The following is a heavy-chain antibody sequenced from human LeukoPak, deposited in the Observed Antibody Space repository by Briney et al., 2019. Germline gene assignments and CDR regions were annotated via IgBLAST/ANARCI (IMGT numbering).Heavy chain of an antibody. CDR2: IYSGGST. CDR3: AYYGSGSPFDY. Sequence: GGSLRLSCAASGFTVSSNYMSWVRQAPGKGLEWVSVIYSGGSTYYADSVKGRFTISRDNSKNTLYLQMNSLRAEDTAVYYCAYYGSGSPFDYWGQGTLVTVSS. D-gene: IGHD3-10*01. V-gene: IGHV3-53*01. J-gene: IGHJ4*02. CDR1: GFTVSSNY.